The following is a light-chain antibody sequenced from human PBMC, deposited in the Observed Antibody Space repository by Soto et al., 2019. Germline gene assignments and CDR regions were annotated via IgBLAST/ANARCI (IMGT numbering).Light chain of an antibody. Sequence: IVLTQSPGTLSFSPGETATLSCRASHTVSSTYLAWYQHKPGRAPRLLIGGASSRAAGIPDRFSGSGSGTDFTLTISRLEPEDLAVYYCQQYDYLVTFGQGTKVDIK. J-gene: IGKJ1*01. CDR1: HTVSSTY. V-gene: IGKV3-20*01. CDR2: GAS. CDR3: QQYDYLVT.